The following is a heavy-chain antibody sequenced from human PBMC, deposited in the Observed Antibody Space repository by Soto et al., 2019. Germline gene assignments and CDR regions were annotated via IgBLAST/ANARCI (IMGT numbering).Heavy chain of an antibody. J-gene: IGHJ6*03. Sequence: ASVKVSCKASVYTFTGYYMHWVRQAPGQGLEWMGWINPNSGGTNYAQKFQGWVTMTRDTSISTAYMELSRLRSDDTAVYYCARSRNYYYYMDVWGKGTTVTVSS. V-gene: IGHV1-2*04. CDR2: INPNSGGT. CDR3: ARSRNYYYYMDV. CDR1: VYTFTGYY.